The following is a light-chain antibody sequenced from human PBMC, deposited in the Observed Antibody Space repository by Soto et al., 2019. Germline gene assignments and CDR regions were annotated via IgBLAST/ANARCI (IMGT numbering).Light chain of an antibody. V-gene: IGKV3-15*01. CDR1: QSVSTN. CDR3: QQYNNWPLT. Sequence: EVVVTQSPATLSVSPGERVTLSCSASQSVSTNLAWYQQKPGQAPRHLISGASTRATDIPARFSGSGSGTEFTLTIRSLQSEDLAVYYCQQYNNWPLTFGGGTKVEIK. CDR2: GAS. J-gene: IGKJ4*01.